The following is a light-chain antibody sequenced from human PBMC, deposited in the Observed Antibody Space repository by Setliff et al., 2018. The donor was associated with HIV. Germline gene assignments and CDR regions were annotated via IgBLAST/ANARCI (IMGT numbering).Light chain of an antibody. Sequence: QSALTQPASVSGSPGQSITISCTGTSSDVGGYSHVSWYQQHPGKAPKLIIYEVSNRPSGVSNRLSGSKSGNTASLTISGLQAEDEADYYCSSYAVTNTLPFGTGTKVTVL. CDR1: SSDVGGYSH. CDR3: SSYAVTNTLP. CDR2: EVS. V-gene: IGLV2-14*01. J-gene: IGLJ1*01.